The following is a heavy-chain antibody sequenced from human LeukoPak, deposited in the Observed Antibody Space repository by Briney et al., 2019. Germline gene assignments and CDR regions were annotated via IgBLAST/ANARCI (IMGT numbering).Heavy chain of an antibody. Sequence: GGSLRLSCAASGFTVSSNYMNWVRQAPGKGLEWVSVIFGGGSTYYADSVKGRFTISRDNSKNTLFLQMSSLRAEDTAVYYCARGYNYGYIDYWGQGTLVTVSS. V-gene: IGHV3-53*01. CDR2: IFGGGST. D-gene: IGHD5-18*01. CDR1: GFTVSSNY. J-gene: IGHJ4*02. CDR3: ARGYNYGYIDY.